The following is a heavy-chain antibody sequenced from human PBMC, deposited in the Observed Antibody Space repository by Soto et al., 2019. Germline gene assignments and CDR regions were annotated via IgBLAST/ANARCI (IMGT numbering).Heavy chain of an antibody. V-gene: IGHV3-23*01. J-gene: IGHJ4*02. CDR1: GFTFSSYA. CDR2: ISGSGGST. D-gene: IGHD1-26*01. Sequence: EVPLLESGGGLVQPGGSLRLSCAASGFTFSSYAMSWVRQAPGKGLEWVSAISGSGGSTYYADSVKGRFTISRDNSKNALYLQMNSLRAEDTAVYYCAKDDGWELLGIFDYWGQGTLVTVSS. CDR3: AKDDGWELLGIFDY.